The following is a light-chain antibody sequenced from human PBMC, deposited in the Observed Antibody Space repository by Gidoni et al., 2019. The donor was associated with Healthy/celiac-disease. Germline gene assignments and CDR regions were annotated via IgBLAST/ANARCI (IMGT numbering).Light chain of an antibody. Sequence: QSALTQPASVSGSPGQSIPISCTGTSSDVGSYNLVSWYHQHPGKAPKLLIYEVSKRPSGVSNRFSGSKSGNTASLTISGLQAEDEADYYCCSYAGSSTVVFGGGTKLTVL. CDR2: EVS. CDR1: SSDVGSYNL. J-gene: IGLJ2*01. V-gene: IGLV2-23*02. CDR3: CSYAGSSTVV.